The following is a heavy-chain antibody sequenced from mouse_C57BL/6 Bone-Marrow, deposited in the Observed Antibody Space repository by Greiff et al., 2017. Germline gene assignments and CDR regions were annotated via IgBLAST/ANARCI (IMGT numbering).Heavy chain of an antibody. Sequence: VQLKQSGAELARPGASVKLSCKASGYTFTSYGISWVKQRTGQGLEWIGEIYPRSGNTYYNEKFKGKATLTADKSSSTAYMELRSLTSEDSAVYFCARTGYYGSSQYYFDYWGQGTTLTVSS. V-gene: IGHV1-81*01. CDR2: IYPRSGNT. J-gene: IGHJ2*01. CDR3: ARTGYYGSSQYYFDY. CDR1: GYTFTSYG. D-gene: IGHD1-1*01.